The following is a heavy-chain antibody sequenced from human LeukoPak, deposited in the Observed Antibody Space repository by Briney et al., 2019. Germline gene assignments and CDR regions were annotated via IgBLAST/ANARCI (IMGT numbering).Heavy chain of an antibody. V-gene: IGHV4-4*07. CDR1: GGSISSYY. D-gene: IGHD2-2*02. CDR2: IYTSGST. Sequence: SETLSLTCTVSGGSISSYYWSWIRQPAGKGLEWIGRIYTSGSTNYNPSLKSRVTISVDTSKNQFSLKLSSVTAADTAVYYCARGPYCSSTSCYTNYYYYYYMDVWGKGTTVTVSS. CDR3: ARGPYCSSTSCYTNYYYYYYMDV. J-gene: IGHJ6*03.